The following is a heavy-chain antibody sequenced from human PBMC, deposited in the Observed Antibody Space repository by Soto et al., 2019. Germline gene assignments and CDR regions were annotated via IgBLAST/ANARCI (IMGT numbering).Heavy chain of an antibody. D-gene: IGHD3-3*01. CDR2: IYYSGST. Sequence: SETLSLTCTVSGGSISSYYWSWIRQPPGKGLEWIGYIYYSGSTNYNPSLKSRVTISVDTSKNQFSLKLSSVTAADTAVYYCARVTILYYFDYSGQGTLVTVYS. CDR3: ARVTILYYFDY. CDR1: GGSISSYY. V-gene: IGHV4-59*01. J-gene: IGHJ4*02.